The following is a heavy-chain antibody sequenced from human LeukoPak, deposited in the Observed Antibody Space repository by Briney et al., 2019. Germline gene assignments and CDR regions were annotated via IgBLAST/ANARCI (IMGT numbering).Heavy chain of an antibody. CDR3: ARDRRWGQQLAGQLDY. CDR2: INHSGST. J-gene: IGHJ4*02. D-gene: IGHD6-13*01. CDR1: GGSFSGYY. V-gene: IGHV4-34*01. Sequence: SETLSLTCAVYGGSFSGYYWSWIRQPPGKGLEWIGEINHSGSTNYNPSLKSRVTISVDTSKNQFSLKLSSVTAADTAVYYCARDRRWGQQLAGQLDYWGQGTLVTVSS.